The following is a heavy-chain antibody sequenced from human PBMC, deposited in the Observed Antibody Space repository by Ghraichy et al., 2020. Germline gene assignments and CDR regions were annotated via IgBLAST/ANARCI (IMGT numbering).Heavy chain of an antibody. CDR3: ATEVITTSGVGDDY. CDR1: GLTLSNVW. D-gene: IGHD3-3*01. J-gene: IGHJ4*02. CDR2: IRSITGGGTT. Sequence: GGSLRLSCAASGLTLSNVWMNWVRQAPGKGLEWVGRIRSITGGGTTDYAAPVKGRFTISRDDSKNMLYLQMNSLKTEDTAVYFCATEVITTSGVGDDYWGQGTLVSVSS. V-gene: IGHV3-15*07.